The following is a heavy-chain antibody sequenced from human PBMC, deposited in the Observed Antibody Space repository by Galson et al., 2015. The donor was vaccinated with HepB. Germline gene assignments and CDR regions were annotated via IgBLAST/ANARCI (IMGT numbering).Heavy chain of an antibody. J-gene: IGHJ4*02. CDR3: ARVGSGSYWEGYFDY. Sequence: SVKVSCKASGYTFTSYYMHWVRQAPGQGLEWMGIINPSGGSTSYAQKFQGRVTMTRDTSTSTVYMELSSLRSVDTAVYYCARVGSGSYWEGYFDYWGQGTLVTVSS. V-gene: IGHV1-46*03. D-gene: IGHD1-26*01. CDR2: INPSGGST. CDR1: GYTFTSYY.